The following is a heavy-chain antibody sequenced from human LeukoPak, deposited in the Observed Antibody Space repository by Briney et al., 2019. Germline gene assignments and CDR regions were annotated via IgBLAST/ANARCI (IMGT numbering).Heavy chain of an antibody. V-gene: IGHV3-7*03. CDR3: ARGTVSIYYYYYMDV. Sequence: GGSLRLSCAPSGFTFSAYSLSWVRQAPGKGLEWVAKIKKDGSEKDYVDSVKGRFTISRDNAKGSLYLQLNSLRAEDTAVYYCARGTVSIYYYYYMDVWGKGTTVTVSS. CDR2: IKKDGSEK. D-gene: IGHD4-17*01. CDR1: GFTFSAYS. J-gene: IGHJ6*03.